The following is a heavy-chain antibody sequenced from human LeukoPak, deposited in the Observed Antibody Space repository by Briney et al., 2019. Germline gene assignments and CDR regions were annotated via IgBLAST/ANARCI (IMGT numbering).Heavy chain of an antibody. CDR2: ISGSGGST. V-gene: IGHV3-23*01. D-gene: IGHD2-8*01. CDR3: AKGMTSSGV. J-gene: IGHJ4*02. CDR1: GFSLSGSW. Sequence: GGSLRLSCEASGFSLSGSWMHWVRQAPGKGLMWVSAISGSGGSTYYADSVKGRFTISRDNSKNTLYLQMNSLRAEDTAVYYCAKGMTSSGVWGQGTLVTVSS.